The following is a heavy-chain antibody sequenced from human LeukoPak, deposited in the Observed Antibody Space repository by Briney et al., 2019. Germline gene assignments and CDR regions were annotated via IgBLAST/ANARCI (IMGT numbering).Heavy chain of an antibody. CDR2: INPSGGST. CDR3: ARERDTATEYLDY. Sequence: ASVKVSCKASGGTFSSYAISWVRQAPGQGLEWMGIINPSGGSTSYAQKFQGRVTMTRDTSTSTVYMELSSLRSEDTAVYYCARERDTATEYLDYWGQGTLVTVSS. V-gene: IGHV1-46*01. D-gene: IGHD5-18*01. J-gene: IGHJ4*02. CDR1: GGTFSSYA.